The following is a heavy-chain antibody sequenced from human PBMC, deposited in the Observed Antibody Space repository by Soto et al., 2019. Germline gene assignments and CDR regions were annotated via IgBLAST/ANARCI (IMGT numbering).Heavy chain of an antibody. CDR1: CGSISSYY. Sequence: SETLSLTCSVACGSISSYYWSWIRQPPGKGLEWIGYIYYSGSTSYNPSLKSRVTMSVDTSKNQFSLKLTSVTAVDTAVYYCARRKIQGPIDYWGQGTLVTVSS. CDR2: IYYSGST. CDR3: ARRKIQGPIDY. V-gene: IGHV4-59*12. J-gene: IGHJ4*02.